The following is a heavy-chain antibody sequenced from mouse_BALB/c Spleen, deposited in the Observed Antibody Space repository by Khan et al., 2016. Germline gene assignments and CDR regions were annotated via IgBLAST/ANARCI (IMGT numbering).Heavy chain of an antibody. CDR1: AYSITSDYA. J-gene: IGHJ2*01. CDR2: ISYSGRT. CDR3: ARDYYYGSSFDY. V-gene: IGHV3-2*02. D-gene: IGHD1-1*01. Sequence: EVQLQESGPGLVKPSQSLSLTCTVTAYSITSDYAWNWIRQFPGNKLEWMGYISYSGRTSYNPSLKSRISITRDTSTNQFFLQLNSVTTEDTATYYCARDYYYGSSFDYWGQGTTLTVSS.